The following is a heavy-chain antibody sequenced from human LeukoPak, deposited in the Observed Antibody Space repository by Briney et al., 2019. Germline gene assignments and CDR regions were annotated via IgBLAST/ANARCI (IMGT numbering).Heavy chain of an antibody. CDR3: ARDAAVAGKGGFDY. J-gene: IGHJ4*02. CDR2: LYSGGVT. V-gene: IGHV3-53*01. CDR1: EFTVSSNY. D-gene: IGHD6-19*01. Sequence: GGSLRLSCAASEFTVSSNYMNWVRQAPGKRLEWVSVLYSGGVTSYADSVKGRFTISRDNSKNTLYLQMSSLRAEDTAVYYCARDAAVAGKGGFDYWGQRALVTVSS.